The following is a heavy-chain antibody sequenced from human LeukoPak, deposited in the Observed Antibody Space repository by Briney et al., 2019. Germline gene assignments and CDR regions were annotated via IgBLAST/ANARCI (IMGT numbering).Heavy chain of an antibody. CDR1: GGTFSSST. Sequence: GASVKVSCKASGGTFSSSTISWVRQAPGQGREWMGGIIPIFGTANYAQKFQGRVTITADESTSTAYMELSSLRSEDTAVYYCARAGRHSSAWYGDDYHYYYMDVWGKGTTVTISS. V-gene: IGHV1-69*13. CDR2: IIPIFGTA. D-gene: IGHD6-19*01. J-gene: IGHJ6*03. CDR3: ARAGRHSSAWYGDDYHYYYMDV.